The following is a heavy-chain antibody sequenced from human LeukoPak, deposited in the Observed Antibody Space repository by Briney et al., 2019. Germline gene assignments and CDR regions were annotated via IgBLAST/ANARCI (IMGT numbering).Heavy chain of an antibody. CDR2: MNPNSGNT. Sequence: ASVKVSCKVSGYTLTELSMHWVRQAPGKGLEWMGWMNPNSGNTGYAQKFQGRVTMTRNTSISTAYMELSSLRSEDTAVYYCARAPTGSDYWGQGTLVTVSS. CDR1: GYTLTELS. V-gene: IGHV1-8*01. CDR3: ARAPTGSDY. D-gene: IGHD3-9*01. J-gene: IGHJ4*02.